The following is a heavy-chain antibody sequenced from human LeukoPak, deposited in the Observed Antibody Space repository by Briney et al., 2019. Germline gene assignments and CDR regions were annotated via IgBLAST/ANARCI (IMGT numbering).Heavy chain of an antibody. V-gene: IGHV1-18*01. CDR1: GYTFTSYG. J-gene: IGHJ6*03. CDR2: ISAYNGNT. CDR3: ARVVVVVPAAIGPTYYYYYMDV. Sequence: ASVKVSCKASGYTFTSYGISWVRQAPGQGLEWMGWISAYNGNTNYAQELQGRVTMTTDTSTSTAYMELRSLRSDDTAVYYCARVVVVVPAAIGPTYYYYYMDVWGKGTTVTVSS. D-gene: IGHD2-2*02.